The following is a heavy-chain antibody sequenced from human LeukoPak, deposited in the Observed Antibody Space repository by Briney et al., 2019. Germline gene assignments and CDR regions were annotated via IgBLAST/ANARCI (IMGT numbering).Heavy chain of an antibody. CDR3: ARGVRDYSSSFWFDP. CDR1: GGSISSYY. V-gene: IGHV4-4*09. J-gene: IGHJ5*02. D-gene: IGHD6-6*01. Sequence: SETLSLTCTVSGGSISSYYWSWIRQPPGKGLEWIGYIYTSGSTNYNPSLKSRVTISVDTSKNQFSLKLSSVTAADTAVYYCARGVRDYSSSFWFDPWGQGTLVTVSS. CDR2: IYTSGST.